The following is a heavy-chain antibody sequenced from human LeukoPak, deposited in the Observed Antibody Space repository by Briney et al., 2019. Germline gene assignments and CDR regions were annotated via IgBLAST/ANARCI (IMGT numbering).Heavy chain of an antibody. D-gene: IGHD3-10*01. Sequence: PSETLSLTCTVSGGSISSDNYYWGWIRQPPGKGLEWIGSIHYSGTTYYNPSLKSRVTISVDTSKNQFSLKLSSVTAADTALYYCAKHYMGSSYNHGLDCWGQGTLVTVSS. CDR1: GGSISSDNYY. V-gene: IGHV4-39*01. J-gene: IGHJ4*02. CDR2: IHYSGTT. CDR3: AKHYMGSSYNHGLDC.